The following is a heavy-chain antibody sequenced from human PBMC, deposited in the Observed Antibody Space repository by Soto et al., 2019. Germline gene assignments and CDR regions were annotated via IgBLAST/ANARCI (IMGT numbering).Heavy chain of an antibody. CDR2: IDWDDDK. J-gene: IGHJ5*01. D-gene: IGHD3-22*01. CDR3: ARFVESPGYYRVFFDS. V-gene: IGHV2-5*02. CDR1: GFSVTTTVMG. Sequence: QITLKESGPTLVEPTQPLTLACTLSGFSVTTTVMGVGWIRQPPGKALEWLAIIDWDDDKRYSPSLQTRLTITKDTSKNQVVLTMSSMDPVDTATYYCARFVESPGYYRVFFDSWGQGTLVTVSS.